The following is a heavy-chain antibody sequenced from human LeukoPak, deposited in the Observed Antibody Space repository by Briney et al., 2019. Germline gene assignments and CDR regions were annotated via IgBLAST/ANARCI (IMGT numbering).Heavy chain of an antibody. J-gene: IGHJ6*03. Sequence: GGSLRLSCVASGFTVSSNYMSWVRQAPGQGLGWVSVIYSGGSTYYADSVKGRFTISRDNSKNTLYFQMNSLRAEDTAVYYCARASLGTMVRGVIRYYYMDVWGKGTAVTISS. V-gene: IGHV3-53*01. CDR3: ARASLGTMVRGVIRYYYMDV. D-gene: IGHD3-10*01. CDR2: IYSGGST. CDR1: GFTVSSNY.